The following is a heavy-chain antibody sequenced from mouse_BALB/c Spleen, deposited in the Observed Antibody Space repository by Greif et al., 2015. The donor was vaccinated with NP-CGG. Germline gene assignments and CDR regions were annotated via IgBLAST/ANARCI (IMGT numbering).Heavy chain of an antibody. Sequence: EVKPMESGGGLVKPGGSLKLSCAASGFTFSSYAMSWVRQTPEKRLEWVATISSGGSYTYYPDSVKGRFTISRDNAKNTLYLQMSSLRSEDTAMYYCARRGTNWDVGYAMDYWGQGTSVTVSS. CDR2: ISSGGSYT. CDR1: GFTFSSYA. J-gene: IGHJ4*01. CDR3: ARRGTNWDVGYAMDY. V-gene: IGHV5-9-1*01. D-gene: IGHD4-1*01.